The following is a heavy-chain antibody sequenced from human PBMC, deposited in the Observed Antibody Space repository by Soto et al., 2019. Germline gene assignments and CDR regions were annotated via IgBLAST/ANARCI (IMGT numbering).Heavy chain of an antibody. CDR3: AKRGQDIVVVPAAYGAYYYYMDV. Sequence: EVQLLESGGGLVQPGGSLRLSCAASGFTFSSYAMSWVRQSPGKGLEWVSAISGSGGSTYYADSVKGWFTISRDNSKNKLYLQMNSLRAEDTAVYYCAKRGQDIVVVPAAYGAYYYYMDVWGKGTTVTVSS. CDR2: ISGSGGST. J-gene: IGHJ6*03. D-gene: IGHD2-2*01. CDR1: GFTFSSYA. V-gene: IGHV3-23*01.